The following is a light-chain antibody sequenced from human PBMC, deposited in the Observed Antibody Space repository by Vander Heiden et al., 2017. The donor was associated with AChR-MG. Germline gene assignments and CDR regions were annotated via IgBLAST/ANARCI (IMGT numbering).Light chain of an antibody. CDR3: MQALQAPPT. Sequence: DIVMTQSPLSLPVTPGEPASISCRSNQSLLHSNGNTYLDWYRQKPGQSPQLLIYLDSNRASGVPDRFSGSGSGTDFTLKISRVEAEDVGVYYCMQALQAPPTFGQGTKLEIK. CDR1: QSLLHSNGNTY. CDR2: LDS. J-gene: IGKJ2*01. V-gene: IGKV2-28*01.